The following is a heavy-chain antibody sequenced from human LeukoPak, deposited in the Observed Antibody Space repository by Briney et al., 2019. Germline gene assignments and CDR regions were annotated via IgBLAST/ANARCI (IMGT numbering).Heavy chain of an antibody. V-gene: IGHV3-15*01. CDR1: GFTFSNAW. CDR3: AKDRKRHIVVVTARY. Sequence: GGSLRLSCAASGFTFSNAWMSWVRQAPGKGLEWVGRIKSKTDGGTTDYAAPVKGRFTISRDNSKNTLYLQMNSLRAEDTAVYYCAKDRKRHIVVVTARYWGQGTLVTVSS. D-gene: IGHD2-21*02. CDR2: IKSKTDGGTT. J-gene: IGHJ4*02.